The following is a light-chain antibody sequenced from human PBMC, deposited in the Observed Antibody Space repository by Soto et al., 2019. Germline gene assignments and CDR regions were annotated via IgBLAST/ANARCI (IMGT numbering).Light chain of an antibody. CDR3: QHYGHALWA. J-gene: IGKJ1*01. CDR1: QTINNN. Sequence: VMTQAPATLSVSPGERATLSCRASQTINNNVAWYQLKDGQVPRLVIYGASTRATSVPDRFSGSGSGTDFTLTISRLEPEDFAVYYCQHYGHALWAFGQGTKVDIK. CDR2: GAS. V-gene: IGKV3-15*01.